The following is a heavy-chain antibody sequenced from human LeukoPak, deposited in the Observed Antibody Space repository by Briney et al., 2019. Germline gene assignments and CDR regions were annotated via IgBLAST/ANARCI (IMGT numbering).Heavy chain of an antibody. V-gene: IGHV3-21*01. Sequence: GGSLRLSCAASGFTFSSYSMNWVRQAPGKGLEWVSSISSSSSYIYYADSVKGRFTISRDNAKNSLYLQMNSLRAEDTAAYYCARTRHYYDSSGYYDYWGQGTLVTVSS. J-gene: IGHJ4*02. CDR1: GFTFSSYS. CDR2: ISSSSSYI. CDR3: ARTRHYYDSSGYYDY. D-gene: IGHD3-22*01.